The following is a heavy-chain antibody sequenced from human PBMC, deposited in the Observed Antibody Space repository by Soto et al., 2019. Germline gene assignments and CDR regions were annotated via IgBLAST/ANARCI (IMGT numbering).Heavy chain of an antibody. Sequence: QVQLVESGGGLVKPGGSLRLSCAASGFTFSDYYMSWIRQAPGKGLEWVSYITGSGSTIYYADSVKGRFTISRDNAKNSMYLQMNSLITEDSAVYYCARGIRRCVLDSWGEGTMVLVSS. CDR3: ARGIRRCVLDS. J-gene: IGHJ4*02. D-gene: IGHD4-17*01. CDR2: ITGSGSTI. V-gene: IGHV3-11*01. CDR1: GFTFSDYY.